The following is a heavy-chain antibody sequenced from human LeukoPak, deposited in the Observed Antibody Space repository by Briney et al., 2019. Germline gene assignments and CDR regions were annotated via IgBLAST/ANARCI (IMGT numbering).Heavy chain of an antibody. CDR1: GFTLTSFA. V-gene: IGHV3-23*01. CDR2: ISGSGDTT. CDR3: AKYYYGSGSAFRALDY. D-gene: IGHD3-10*01. Sequence: VGSLRLSCAVSGFTLTSFAMTWVRQAPGKGLEWVSSISGSGDTTYYADSVKGRFTISRDTSRDTLYLQMNSLRAEDTAVYYCAKYYYGSGSAFRALDYWGQGTLVTVSS. J-gene: IGHJ4*02.